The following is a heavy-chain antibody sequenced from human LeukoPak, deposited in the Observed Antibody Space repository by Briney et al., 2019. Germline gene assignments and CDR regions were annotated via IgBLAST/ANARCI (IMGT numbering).Heavy chain of an antibody. CDR1: GGSISSGGYS. V-gene: IGHV4-30-2*01. J-gene: IGHJ4*02. D-gene: IGHD6-13*01. CDR2: IYHSGST. CDR3: AREWQNVMAAAGMNHYFDY. Sequence: SETLSLTYAVSGGSISSGGYSWSWIRQPPGKGLEWIGFIYHSGSTYFNPSLKSRVTISLDRSNNQFSLRLSSVTAADTAVYYCAREWQNVMAAAGMNHYFDYWGQGTLVTVSS.